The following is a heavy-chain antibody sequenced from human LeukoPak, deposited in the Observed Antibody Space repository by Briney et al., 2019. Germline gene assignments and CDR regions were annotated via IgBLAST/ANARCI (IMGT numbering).Heavy chain of an antibody. J-gene: IGHJ6*02. Sequence: SETLSLTCTVSGGSISSGDYYWSWIRQPPGKGLEWIGYIYYNGNTNYNPSLKSRVTISVDTSKNQFSLKLSSVTAADTAVYYCARGNPKSGSYRRYGMDVWGQGTTVTVSS. CDR3: ARGNPKSGSYRRYGMDV. CDR1: GGSISSGDYY. CDR2: IYYNGNT. D-gene: IGHD1-26*01. V-gene: IGHV4-61*08.